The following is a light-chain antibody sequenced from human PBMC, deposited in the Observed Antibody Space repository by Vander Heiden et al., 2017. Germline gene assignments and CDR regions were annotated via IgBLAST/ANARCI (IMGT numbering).Light chain of an antibody. CDR3: QQRYSTLLT. V-gene: IGKV1-39*01. J-gene: IGKJ1*01. CDR2: AAS. CDR1: QSISSY. Sequence: DIQMTQSPSSLSASVGDRVTITCRASQSISSYLNWYQQKPGKAPKLLIYAASSLQSGVPSRFSGSGSGTDFTLSIIRLQPEDFATYYCQQRYSTLLTFGQGTKVEIK.